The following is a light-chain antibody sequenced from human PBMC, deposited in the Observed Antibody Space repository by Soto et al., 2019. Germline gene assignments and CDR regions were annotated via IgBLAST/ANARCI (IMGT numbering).Light chain of an antibody. CDR2: DAS. CDR1: QSVRNF. Sequence: EIVLTQSPATLSLSPGERATLSCRDSQSVRNFLAWYQQIPGQAPSLIIYDASNRATGIPARFSGSGSGTDFTLTISSLEPEDFAIYYCQQRSSWTITFGPGTKVDIK. CDR3: QQRSSWTIT. J-gene: IGKJ3*01. V-gene: IGKV3-11*01.